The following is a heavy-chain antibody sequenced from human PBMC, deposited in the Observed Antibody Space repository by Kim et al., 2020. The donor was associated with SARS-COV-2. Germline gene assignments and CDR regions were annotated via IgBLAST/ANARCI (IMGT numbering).Heavy chain of an antibody. CDR1: GYTFTSYA. J-gene: IGHJ5*02. CDR3: ARAWMSTMIVVVMGYNWFDP. CDR2: INAGNGNT. D-gene: IGHD3-22*01. Sequence: ASVKVSCKASGYTFTSYAMHWVRQAPGQRLEWMGWINAGNGNTKYSQKFQGRVTITRDTSASTAYMELSSLRSEDTAVYYCARAWMSTMIVVVMGYNWFDPWGQGTLVTVSS. V-gene: IGHV1-3*01.